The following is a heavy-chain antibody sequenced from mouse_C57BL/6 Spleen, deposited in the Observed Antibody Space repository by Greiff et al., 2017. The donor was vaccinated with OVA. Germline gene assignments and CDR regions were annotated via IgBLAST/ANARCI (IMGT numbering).Heavy chain of an antibody. CDR2: INPNNGGT. Sequence: EVQLQQSGPELVKPGASVKISCKASGYTFTDYYMNWVKQSHGKSLEWIGDINPNNGGTSYNQKFKGKATLTVDKSSSTAYMELRSLTSEDSAVYYCARLGYGSSWYFDVWGTGTTVTVSS. D-gene: IGHD1-1*01. J-gene: IGHJ1*03. CDR1: GYTFTDYY. CDR3: ARLGYGSSWYFDV. V-gene: IGHV1-26*01.